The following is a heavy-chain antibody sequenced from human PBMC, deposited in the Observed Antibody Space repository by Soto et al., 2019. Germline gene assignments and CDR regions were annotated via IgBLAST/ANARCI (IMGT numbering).Heavy chain of an antibody. J-gene: IGHJ4*02. CDR2: IIPILGIA. CDR3: AREPITRVRGVIID. Sequence: QVQLVQSGAEVKKPGSSVKVSCKASGGTFSSYTISWVRQAPGQGLEWMGRIIPILGIANYAQKFQGRVTITAAKSTSTAYMELSSLRSEDTAVYYCAREPITRVRGVIIDWGQGTLVTVSS. D-gene: IGHD3-10*01. V-gene: IGHV1-69*02. CDR1: GGTFSSYT.